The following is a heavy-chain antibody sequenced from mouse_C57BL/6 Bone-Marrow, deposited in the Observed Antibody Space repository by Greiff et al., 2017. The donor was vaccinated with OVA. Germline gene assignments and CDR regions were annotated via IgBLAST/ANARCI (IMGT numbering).Heavy chain of an antibody. CDR3: ASKSTTVVADY. Sequence: VQRVESGAELMKPGASVKLSCKASGYTFTGYWIEWVKQRPGHGLEWIGEILPGSGSTNYNEKFKGKATFTADTSSNTAYMQLSSLTTEDSAIYYSASKSTTVVADYWGQGTTLTVSS. V-gene: IGHV1-9*01. CDR1: GYTFTGYW. CDR2: ILPGSGST. D-gene: IGHD1-1*01. J-gene: IGHJ2*01.